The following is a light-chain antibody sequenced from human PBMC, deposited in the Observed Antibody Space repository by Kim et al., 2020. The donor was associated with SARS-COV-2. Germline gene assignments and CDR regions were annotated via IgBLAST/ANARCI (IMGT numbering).Light chain of an antibody. Sequence: DIVMTQSPLSLPVTPGEPASISCRSSQSLQHSNGYNYLDWYLQKPGQSPQLLIYLGSNRASGVPDRFSGSGSGTDFTLKISRVEAEDVGVYYCMQALQTPRTFCQGTKVDIK. CDR1: QSLQHSNGYNY. CDR2: LGS. V-gene: IGKV2-28*01. CDR3: MQALQTPRT. J-gene: IGKJ1*01.